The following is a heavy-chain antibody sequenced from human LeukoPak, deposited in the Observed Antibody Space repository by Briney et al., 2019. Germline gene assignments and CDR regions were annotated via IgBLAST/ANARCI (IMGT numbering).Heavy chain of an antibody. J-gene: IGHJ4*02. CDR2: INSDGSWT. V-gene: IGHV3-74*01. Sequence: GGSLRLSCAASGNYWMHWVRQAPGKGLVWVSHINSDGSWTSYADSVKGRFTISKDNAKNTLYLQMNSLRAEDTAVYYCAKSLEPWSFDYWGQGTLVTVSS. CDR1: GNYW. CDR3: AKSLEPWSFDY. D-gene: IGHD1-1*01.